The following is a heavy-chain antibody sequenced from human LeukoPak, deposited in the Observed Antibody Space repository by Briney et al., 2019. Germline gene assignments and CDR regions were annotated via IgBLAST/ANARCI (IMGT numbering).Heavy chain of an antibody. D-gene: IGHD3-22*01. CDR3: ARQSKGIIVITDFQH. Sequence: SETLSLTYTVSGGSISSSSYYWGWIRQPPGKGLEWIGSIYYSGNTYYSPSLKSRVTISVDTSKNQFSLKLSSVTAADTAEYYCARQSKGIIVITDFQHWGQGTLVTVSS. V-gene: IGHV4-39*01. J-gene: IGHJ1*01. CDR1: GGSISSSSYY. CDR2: IYYSGNT.